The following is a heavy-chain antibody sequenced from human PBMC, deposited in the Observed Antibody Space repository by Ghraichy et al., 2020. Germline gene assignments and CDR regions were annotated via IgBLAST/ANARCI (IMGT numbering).Heavy chain of an antibody. Sequence: SVKVSCKASGYTFTSYGISWVRQAPGQGLEWMGWISAYNGNTNYAQKLQGRVTMTTDTSTSTAYMELRSLRSDDTAVYYCARVDIVVVPAATYNWFDPWGQGTLVTVSS. J-gene: IGHJ5*02. CDR1: GYTFTSYG. D-gene: IGHD2-2*03. CDR2: ISAYNGNT. CDR3: ARVDIVVVPAATYNWFDP. V-gene: IGHV1-18*01.